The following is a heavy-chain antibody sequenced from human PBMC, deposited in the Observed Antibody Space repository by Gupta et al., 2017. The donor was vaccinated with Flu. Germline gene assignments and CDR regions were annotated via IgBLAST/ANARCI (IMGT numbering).Heavy chain of an antibody. J-gene: IGHJ4*02. D-gene: IGHD3-3*01. Sequence: EVQLVESGGGLVKPGGSLRLSCAASGVTFTNAWMSWVRQAPGKGLEWVGRIKSKTDGGTTDYAAPVKGRFPISRDDSKNTLYLQMNSLKTEDTAVYYCTTKEDFWSGYGWDYWGQGTLVTVSS. V-gene: IGHV3-15*01. CDR3: TTKEDFWSGYGWDY. CDR1: GVTFTNAW. CDR2: IKSKTDGGTT.